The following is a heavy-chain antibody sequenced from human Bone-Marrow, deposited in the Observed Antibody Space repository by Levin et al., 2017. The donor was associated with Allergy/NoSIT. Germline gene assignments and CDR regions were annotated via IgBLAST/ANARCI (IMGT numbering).Heavy chain of an antibody. CDR3: ARSGGSGYYVY. Sequence: ASVKVSCKASGGTFSNYAIDWLRQAPGQGLEWMGRIIPLPHVTNDAQKFQDRVTITADKSTSTVDMDLYSLRTEDTAVYYCARSGGSGYYVYWGQGTLVTVSS. D-gene: IGHD3-3*01. V-gene: IGHV1-69*04. CDR2: IIPLPHVT. CDR1: GGTFSNYA. J-gene: IGHJ4*02.